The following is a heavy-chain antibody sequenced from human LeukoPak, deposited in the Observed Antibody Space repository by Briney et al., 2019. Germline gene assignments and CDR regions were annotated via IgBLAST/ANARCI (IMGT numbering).Heavy chain of an antibody. Sequence: GGSLRLSCAASGFTFSSYAMHWVRQAPGKGLEWVSAISGSGGSTYYADSVKGRFTISRDNSKNTLYLQMNSLRAEDTAVYYCATEPGYSSGWSPVDYWGQGTLVTVSS. CDR2: ISGSGGST. CDR3: ATEPGYSSGWSPVDY. J-gene: IGHJ4*02. V-gene: IGHV3-23*01. D-gene: IGHD6-19*01. CDR1: GFTFSSYA.